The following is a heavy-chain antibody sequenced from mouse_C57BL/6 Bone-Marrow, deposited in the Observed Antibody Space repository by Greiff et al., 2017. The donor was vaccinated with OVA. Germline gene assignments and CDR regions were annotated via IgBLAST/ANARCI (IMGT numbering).Heavy chain of an antibody. Sequence: EVQRVESGGGLVKPGGSLKLSCAASGFTFSSYAMSWVRQTPEKRLEWVATISDGGSYTYYPDNVKGRFTISRDNAKNNLYLQMSHLKSEDTAMYYCARDPYDYDVPFAYWGQGTLVTVSA. CDR2: ISDGGSYT. V-gene: IGHV5-4*01. D-gene: IGHD2-4*01. CDR1: GFTFSSYA. J-gene: IGHJ3*01. CDR3: ARDPYDYDVPFAY.